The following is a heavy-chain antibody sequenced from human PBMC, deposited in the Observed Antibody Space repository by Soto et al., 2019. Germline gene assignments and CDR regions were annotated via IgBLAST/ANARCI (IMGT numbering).Heavy chain of an antibody. D-gene: IGHD3-16*01. J-gene: IGHJ3*01. CDR2: IIPLFGTT. V-gene: IGHV1-69*18. CDR1: GGTFSTYT. CDR3: ARRLDDRADEGFDV. Sequence: QVHLVQSGAEVRKPGSSVKVSCKTSGGTFSTYTIYWVRQAPGQGLEWMGRIIPLFGTTRYAQNFQDRVTSTAEESTSTTYMELSSLRAEDTDLYYCARRLDDRADEGFDVWGEGTAVTVSA.